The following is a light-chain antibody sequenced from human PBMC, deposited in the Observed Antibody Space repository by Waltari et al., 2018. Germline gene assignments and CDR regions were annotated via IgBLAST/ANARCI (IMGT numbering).Light chain of an antibody. J-gene: IGLJ3*02. CDR2: SNN. Sequence: QSVLPQPPSASGTPGQRVTIPCSGSSSSIGSNTVTWYQQLPGTAPKLLIYSNNQRPSGVPDRFSGSKSGTSASLAISGLQSEDEADYYCAAWDDSLNGPVFGGGTKLTVL. V-gene: IGLV1-44*01. CDR1: SSSIGSNT. CDR3: AAWDDSLNGPV.